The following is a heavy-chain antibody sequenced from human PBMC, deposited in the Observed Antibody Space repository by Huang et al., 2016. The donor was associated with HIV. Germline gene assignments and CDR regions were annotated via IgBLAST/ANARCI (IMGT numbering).Heavy chain of an antibody. CDR2: IIPICGTG. CDR1: GGTFGSYD. J-gene: IGHJ3*01. Sequence: QVQLVQSGAEVKKPGSSVKVSCKASGGTFGSYDISWVRQAPGQGLEWMGGIIPICGTGNDAQKVQGRVRITADASTSTAYMELTSLRSEDTAVYYCARDLTGTRAAAAGIRGDAFDVWGQGTLVTVSS. V-gene: IGHV1-69*13. CDR3: ARDLTGTRAAAAGIRGDAFDV. D-gene: IGHD6-13*01.